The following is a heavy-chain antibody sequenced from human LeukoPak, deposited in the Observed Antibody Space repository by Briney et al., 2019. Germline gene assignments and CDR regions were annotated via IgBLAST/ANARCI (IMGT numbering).Heavy chain of an antibody. Sequence: ASVKVSCKTSGYAFTTFGVTWVRQAPRQGLEWMGWISAYNGDTKYAQKFQGRITMTTDTSTSTANMELRSLTSDDTAVYYCARETYSNILTGTDYWGPGTLVTVSS. CDR3: ARETYSNILTGTDY. CDR1: GYAFTTFG. CDR2: ISAYNGDT. V-gene: IGHV1-18*01. D-gene: IGHD3-9*01. J-gene: IGHJ4*02.